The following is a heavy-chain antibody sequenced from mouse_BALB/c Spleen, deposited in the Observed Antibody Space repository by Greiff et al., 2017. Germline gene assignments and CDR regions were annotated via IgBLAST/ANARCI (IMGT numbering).Heavy chain of an antibody. Sequence: VMLVESGPEVVRPGVSVKISCKGSGYTFTDYAMHWVKQSHAKSLEWIGVISTYNGNTNYNQKFKGKATMTVDKSSSTAYMELARLTSEDSAIYYGGRCGDCVFADWGQGTLVTVSA. CDR1: GYTFTDYA. CDR2: ISTYNGNT. CDR3: GRCGDCVFAD. V-gene: IGHV1-67*01. J-gene: IGHJ3*01.